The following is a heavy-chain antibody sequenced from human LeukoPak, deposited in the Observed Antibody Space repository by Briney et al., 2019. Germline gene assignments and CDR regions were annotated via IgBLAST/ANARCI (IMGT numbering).Heavy chain of an antibody. CDR3: ARHLDLAGTSYYYMDV. Sequence: SETLSLTCTVSGGSISSSSYYWGWIRQPPGKGLEWIGTIYYGGSTYYNPSLKSRVTIAVDTSKNLFSLKLSSVTATDTAVYYCARHLDLAGTSYYYMDVWGKGATVTISS. CDR1: GGSISSSSYY. D-gene: IGHD6-19*01. CDR2: IYYGGST. J-gene: IGHJ6*03. V-gene: IGHV4-39*01.